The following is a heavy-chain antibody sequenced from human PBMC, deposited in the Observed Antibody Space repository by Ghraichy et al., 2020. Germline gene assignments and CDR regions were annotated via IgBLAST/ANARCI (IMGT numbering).Heavy chain of an antibody. J-gene: IGHJ5*02. D-gene: IGHD6-13*01. V-gene: IGHV1-46*01. Sequence: ASVKVSCKASGYTFTSYYMHWVRQAPGQGLEWMGIINPSGGSTSYAQKFQGRVTMTRDTSTSTVYMELSSLRSEDTAVYYCARAPGEGSSSDIQGAFWFDPWGQGTLVTVSS. CDR2: INPSGGST. CDR1: GYTFTSYY. CDR3: ARAPGEGSSSDIQGAFWFDP.